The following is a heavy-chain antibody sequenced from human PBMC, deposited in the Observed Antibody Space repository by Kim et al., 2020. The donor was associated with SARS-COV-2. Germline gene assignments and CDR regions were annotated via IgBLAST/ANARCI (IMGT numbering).Heavy chain of an antibody. Sequence: GGSLRLSCAASGFTFSSYSMNWVRQAPGKGLEWVSYISSSSSTKYYADSVKGRFTISRDNAKKSLYLQMNSLRAEDTAVYYCAREELYSAYDDAFDIWGQGTMVTVSS. V-gene: IGHV3-48*04. D-gene: IGHD5-12*01. CDR3: AREELYSAYDDAFDI. J-gene: IGHJ3*02. CDR1: GFTFSSYS. CDR2: ISSSSSTK.